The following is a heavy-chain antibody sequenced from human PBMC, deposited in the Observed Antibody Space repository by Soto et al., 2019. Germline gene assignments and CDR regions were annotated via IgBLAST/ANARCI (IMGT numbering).Heavy chain of an antibody. D-gene: IGHD1-1*01. V-gene: IGHV4-31*03. CDR3: ARGRWTPLPGWFDS. CDR1: GGSISSIDYY. J-gene: IGHJ5*01. Sequence: QVQLQESGPGLVKPSQTLSLTCTVSGGSISSIDYYWNWIRQHPGKGLEWIGYIYYSGNTYYTPSLKSRVSISLDTSKNHFSLKLSSVTAADTAVYYCARGRWTPLPGWFDSWGQGSLVTVSS. CDR2: IYYSGNT.